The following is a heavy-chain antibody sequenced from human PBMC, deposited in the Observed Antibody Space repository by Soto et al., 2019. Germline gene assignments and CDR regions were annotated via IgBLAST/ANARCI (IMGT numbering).Heavy chain of an antibody. J-gene: IGHJ4*02. V-gene: IGHV4-4*02. CDR2: IYHSGST. D-gene: IGHD7-27*01. Sequence: PSETLSLTCAVSGGSISSSNWWSWVRQPPGKGLEWIGEIYHSGSTNYNPSLKSRVTISVDKSKNQFSLKLSSVTAADTAVYYCASRTGDANSNFDYWGQGTLVTVSS. CDR3: ASRTGDANSNFDY. CDR1: GGSISSSNW.